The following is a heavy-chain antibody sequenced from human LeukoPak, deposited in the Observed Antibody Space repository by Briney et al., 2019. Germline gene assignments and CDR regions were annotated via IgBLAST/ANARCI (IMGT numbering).Heavy chain of an antibody. CDR2: IYYSGST. V-gene: IGHV4-59*12. Sequence: SETLSLTCTVSGGSISSYYWSWIRQPPGKGLEWIGYIYYSGSTNYNPSLKSRVNISVDPSKNQFSLKLSSVTAADTAVYYCARDPIAAAGFDYWGQGTLVTVSS. J-gene: IGHJ4*02. D-gene: IGHD6-13*01. CDR1: GGSISSYY. CDR3: ARDPIAAAGFDY.